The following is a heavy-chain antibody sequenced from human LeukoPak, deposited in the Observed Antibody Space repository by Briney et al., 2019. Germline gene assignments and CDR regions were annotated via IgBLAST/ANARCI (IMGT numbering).Heavy chain of an antibody. D-gene: IGHD2-21*01. Sequence: GGSLRLSCAASGFTFSDYWMHWVRQAPGKGLEWVARIYSDVRRIKYADSVKGRFTISRDNAKNTLYLQMNALRVEDTAVYYCATSPVICRDWGQGTLVTVSS. J-gene: IGHJ4*02. CDR2: IYSDVRRI. CDR1: GFTFSDYW. CDR3: ATSPVICRD. V-gene: IGHV3-74*03.